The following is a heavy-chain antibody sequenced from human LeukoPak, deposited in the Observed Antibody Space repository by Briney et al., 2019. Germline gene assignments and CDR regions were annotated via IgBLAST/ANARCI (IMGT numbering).Heavy chain of an antibody. CDR2: ISYDGSNK. J-gene: IGHJ6*02. V-gene: IGHV3-30*03. CDR1: GFTFSSYG. CDR3: ARYTADYYYGMDV. D-gene: IGHD5-18*01. Sequence: GGSLRLSCAASGFTFSSYGMHWVRQAPGKGLEWVAVISYDGSNKYYADSVKGRFTISRDNSKNTLYLQMNSLRAEDTAVYYCARYTADYYYGMDVWGQGTTVTVSS.